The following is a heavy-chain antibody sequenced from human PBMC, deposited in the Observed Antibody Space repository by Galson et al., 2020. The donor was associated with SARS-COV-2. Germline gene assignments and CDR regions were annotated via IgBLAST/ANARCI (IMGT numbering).Heavy chain of an antibody. Sequence: SLKISCAASGFTFDEYAMHWVRQGPGKGLEWVSGISWNSGGTEYADSVKGRFTISRDNARNFLFLQMNSLRPEDTALYYCTKDVVIQFGAIPGGFDVWGQGTTVTVSS. J-gene: IGHJ6*02. CDR1: GFTFDEYA. CDR2: ISWNSGGT. V-gene: IGHV3-9*01. CDR3: TKDVVIQFGAIPGGFDV. D-gene: IGHD3-16*01.